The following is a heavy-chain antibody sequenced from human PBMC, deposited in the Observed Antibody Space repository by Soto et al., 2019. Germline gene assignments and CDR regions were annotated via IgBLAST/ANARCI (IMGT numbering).Heavy chain of an antibody. J-gene: IGHJ4*02. D-gene: IGHD6-13*01. CDR2: INAGNGEA. CDR1: GYTFTAYA. CDR3: ARDYRSSWDY. Sequence: QVQLVQSGAEVKKPGASVKVSCKASGYTFTAYAIHWVRQAPGHRLELLGWINAGNGEARYPQEFQDRVTITRDTSASTTYMELSSLRSEDSSVYYCARDYRSSWDYWGQGTQVTVSS. V-gene: IGHV1-3*01.